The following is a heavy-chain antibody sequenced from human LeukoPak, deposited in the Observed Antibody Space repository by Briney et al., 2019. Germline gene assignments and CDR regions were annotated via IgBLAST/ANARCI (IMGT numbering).Heavy chain of an antibody. V-gene: IGHV4-59*08. D-gene: IGHD2-2*01. J-gene: IGHJ5*01. CDR3: ARHSRSIVVVPAASTYNWFDS. CDR2: IYYSGST. CDR1: GGSINTYY. Sequence: SETLSLTCAVSGGSINTYYWSWLRQPPGKGLEWIGYIYYSGSTNYNPSLKSRVTISVDTSKNQFSLKLSSVTAADTAVYYCARHSRSIVVVPAASTYNWFDSWGQGTLVTVSS.